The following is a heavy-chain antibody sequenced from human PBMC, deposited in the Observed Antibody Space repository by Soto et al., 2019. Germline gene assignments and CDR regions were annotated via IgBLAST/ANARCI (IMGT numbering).Heavy chain of an antibody. CDR3: ASDQLAARRNLRGYYFDY. CDR1: GFTFSSYA. V-gene: IGHV3-30-3*01. Sequence: GGSLRLSCAASGFTFSSYAMHWVRQAPGKGLEWVAVISYDGSNKYYADSVKGRFTISRDNSKNTLYLQMNSLRAEDTAVYYCASDQLAARRNLRGYYFDYWGQGALVTVSS. CDR2: ISYDGSNK. D-gene: IGHD6-6*01. J-gene: IGHJ4*02.